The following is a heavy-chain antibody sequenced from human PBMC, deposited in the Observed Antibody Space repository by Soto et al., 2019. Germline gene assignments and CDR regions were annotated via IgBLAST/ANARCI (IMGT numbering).Heavy chain of an antibody. V-gene: IGHV3-15*01. CDR2: IKSKTDGGTT. CDR3: TTDVYYDYVWGSYRLQQFDY. J-gene: IGHJ4*02. Sequence: CLRLSCAASGFTFINAWMTWFRQAPCKGLEWVGRIKSKTDGGTTDYAAPVKGRFTISRDDSKNTLYLQMNSLKTEDTAVYYCTTDVYYDYVWGSYRLQQFDYWGQGTLVTVSS. CDR1: GFTFINAW. D-gene: IGHD3-16*02.